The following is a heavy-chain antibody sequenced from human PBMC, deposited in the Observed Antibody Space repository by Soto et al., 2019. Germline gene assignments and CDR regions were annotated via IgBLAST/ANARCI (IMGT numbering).Heavy chain of an antibody. V-gene: IGHV1-18*01. CDR1: GYTFTSYG. CDR2: ISAYNGNT. CDR3: ARVIRFLEWSMNYYYYYYMDV. J-gene: IGHJ6*03. D-gene: IGHD3-3*01. Sequence: QVQLVQSGAEVKKPGASVKVSCKASGYTFTSYGISWVRQAPGQGLEWMGWISAYNGNTNYAQKLQGRVTMTTDTSTSTAYMELRSLRSDDTAVYYCARVIRFLEWSMNYYYYYYMDVWGKGTTVTVSS.